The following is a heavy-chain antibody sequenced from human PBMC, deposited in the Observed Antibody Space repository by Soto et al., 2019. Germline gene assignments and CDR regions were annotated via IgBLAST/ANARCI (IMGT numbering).Heavy chain of an antibody. Sequence: EVQLLESGGDLVQPGGSLRLSCAASGFTFSSYAMSWVRQAPGKGLEWVSGISASGGSTYYVDSVKGRFTISGDNSKTTLYLQMNSLRAEDTAVYYCALIGQQLIGTKLRDCWGQGTLVAVSS. CDR1: GFTFSSYA. CDR3: ALIGQQLIGTKLRDC. D-gene: IGHD6-13*01. CDR2: ISASGGST. V-gene: IGHV3-23*01. J-gene: IGHJ4*02.